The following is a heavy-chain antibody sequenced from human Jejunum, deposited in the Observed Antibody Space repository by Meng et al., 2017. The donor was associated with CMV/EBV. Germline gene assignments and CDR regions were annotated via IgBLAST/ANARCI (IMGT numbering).Heavy chain of an antibody. D-gene: IGHD6-19*01. CDR2: MNPNRGTT. J-gene: IGHJ4*02. CDR3: ATGVADFEY. V-gene: IGHV1-8*01. CDR1: GYNFTSYD. Sequence: QVQLVQAGAEVKKPGASVKVSCKASGYNFTSYDINWVRQGTGQGLEWMGWMNPNRGTTGYAQKFQGRVTMIRNISKSTAYMDMSSLRSEDTAVYYCATGVADFEYWGQGTLVTVSS.